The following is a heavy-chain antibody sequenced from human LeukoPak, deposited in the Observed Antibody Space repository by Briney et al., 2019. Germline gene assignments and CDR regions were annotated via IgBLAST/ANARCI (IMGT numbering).Heavy chain of an antibody. CDR2: ISGSGGST. Sequence: GGSLRLSCAASGFTFSSYAMSWVRQAPGKGLEWVSAISGSGGSTYYADSVKGGFTISRDNSKNTLYLQMNSLRAEDTAVYYCAKNRRLAIDIFDYWGQGTLVTVSS. V-gene: IGHV3-23*01. J-gene: IGHJ4*02. D-gene: IGHD3-9*01. CDR3: AKNRRLAIDIFDY. CDR1: GFTFSSYA.